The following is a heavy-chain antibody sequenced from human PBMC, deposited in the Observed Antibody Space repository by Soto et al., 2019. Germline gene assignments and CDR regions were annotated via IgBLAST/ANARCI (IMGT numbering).Heavy chain of an antibody. CDR3: ARRSSSSGLHFDL. V-gene: IGHV5-10-1*01. D-gene: IGHD6-6*01. CDR1: GYSFTSSW. J-gene: IGHJ4*02. CDR2: IDPSDSYI. Sequence: PGESLKISCKGSGYSFTSSWITWVRQMPGKGLEWMGHIDPSDSYINQSPSFQGHVTISTDKSISTVYLQWSSLAVSDTAMYYCARRSSSSGLHFDLWGQGTLVTVSS.